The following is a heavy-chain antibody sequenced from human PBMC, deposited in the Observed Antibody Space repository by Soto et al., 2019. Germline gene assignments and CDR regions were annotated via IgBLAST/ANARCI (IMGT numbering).Heavy chain of an antibody. CDR3: AKGYYSGHDLDYFDS. V-gene: IGHV3-23*01. J-gene: IGHJ4*02. CDR2: ISGGGDNP. CDR1: GFSFDDYS. Sequence: GGSLRLSCAASGFSFDDYSMTWVRQAAGKGLEWVSAISGGGDNPYYADSVKCRFTISRDNSKNTLYLQWNSLRAEDTAVYYCAKGYYSGHDLDYFDSWGQGTLVTVSS. D-gene: IGHD5-12*01.